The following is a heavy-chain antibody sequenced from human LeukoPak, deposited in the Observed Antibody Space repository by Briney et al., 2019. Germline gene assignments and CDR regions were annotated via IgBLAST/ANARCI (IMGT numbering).Heavy chain of an antibody. Sequence: GGSLRLSCAASGFTFSTYSMNWVRQAPGKGLEWVSYISSSSSTIYYADSVKGRFTISRDNAKNSLYLQMNSLRAEDTAVYYCARDNWNYVFLIDYWGQGTLVTVSS. CDR2: ISSSSSTI. CDR3: ARDNWNYVFLIDY. D-gene: IGHD1-7*01. CDR1: GFTFSTYS. V-gene: IGHV3-48*01. J-gene: IGHJ4*02.